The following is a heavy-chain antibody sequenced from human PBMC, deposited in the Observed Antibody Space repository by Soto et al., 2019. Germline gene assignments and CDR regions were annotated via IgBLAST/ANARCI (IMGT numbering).Heavy chain of an antibody. V-gene: IGHV2-5*01. CDR3: AHRHNSAWYDAFDI. CDR2: IYWNDDK. J-gene: IGHJ3*02. Sequence: SGPTLVNPTQTLTLTCTFSGFSLSTSGVRVGWIRQPPGKALEWLALIYWNDDKRYSPSLKSRLTITKDTSKNQVVLTMTNMDPVDTATYYCAHRHNSAWYDAFDIWGRGTVVNVSS. CDR1: GFSLSTSGVR. D-gene: IGHD6-19*01.